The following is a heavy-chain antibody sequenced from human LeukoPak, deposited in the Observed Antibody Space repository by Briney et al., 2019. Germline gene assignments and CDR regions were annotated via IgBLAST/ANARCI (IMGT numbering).Heavy chain of an antibody. CDR2: INSDGKTT. CDR1: GFTFSSYW. V-gene: IGHV3-74*01. CDR3: TRDITLTRGGRNDY. D-gene: IGHD3-10*01. Sequence: GSLRLSCAASGFTFSSYWMYWVRQAPGKGLVWVSRINSDGKTTNYADSVKGRFTISRDNAKNTLYLQMNSLRAEDTAVYYCTRDITLTRGGRNDYWGQGTLVTVSA. J-gene: IGHJ4*02.